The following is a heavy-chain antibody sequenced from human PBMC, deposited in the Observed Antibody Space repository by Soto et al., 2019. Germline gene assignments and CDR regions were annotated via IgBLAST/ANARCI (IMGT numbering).Heavy chain of an antibody. CDR1: GFTFSSYW. CDR3: ARAGRVLRFLEWLFDY. D-gene: IGHD3-3*01. J-gene: IGHJ4*02. Sequence: GGSLRLSCVASGFTFSSYWMSWVRQAPGKGLEWVANIKQDGSENYYVDSVKGRFTISRDNAKNSLYLQMNSLRAEDTAVYYCARAGRVLRFLEWLFDYWGQGTLVTVSS. V-gene: IGHV3-7*01. CDR2: IKQDGSEN.